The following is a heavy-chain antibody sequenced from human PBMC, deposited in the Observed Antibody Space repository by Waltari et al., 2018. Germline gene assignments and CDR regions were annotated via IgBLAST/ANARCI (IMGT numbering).Heavy chain of an antibody. D-gene: IGHD5-18*01. Sequence: QVQLVQSGAEVKKPGPSVKVSCKASGYTFTGHYMHWVRPAPGQGLEWMGRINPNSGGTNYAQKFQGRVTMTRDTSISTAYMELSRLRSDDTAVYYCARIYSYGQYYFDYWGQGTLVTVSS. CDR3: ARIYSYGQYYFDY. V-gene: IGHV1-2*06. CDR1: GYTFTGHY. J-gene: IGHJ4*02. CDR2: INPNSGGT.